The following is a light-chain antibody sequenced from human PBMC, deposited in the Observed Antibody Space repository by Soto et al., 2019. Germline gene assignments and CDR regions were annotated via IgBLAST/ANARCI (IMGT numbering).Light chain of an antibody. CDR2: EIS. CDR1: SSNMGSYNL. V-gene: IGLV2-23*02. J-gene: IGLJ1*01. Sequence: QSALTQPASVSGSPGQSITISCTGTSSNMGSYNLVSWYQQHPGKAPKVMIYEISKRPAGVPNLFSGSKSGTAASLTISGLEADDAADYYCCSYAGSSSYVFGTGTKVTVL. CDR3: CSYAGSSSYV.